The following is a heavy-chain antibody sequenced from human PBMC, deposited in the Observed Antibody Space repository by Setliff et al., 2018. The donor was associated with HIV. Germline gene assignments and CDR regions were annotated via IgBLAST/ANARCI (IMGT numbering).Heavy chain of an antibody. D-gene: IGHD6-13*01. V-gene: IGHV4-39*01. J-gene: IGHJ6*03. CDR1: GASISSSSHH. CDR2: IYYTGST. Sequence: PSETLSLTCTVSGASISSSSHHWAWIRQPPGKGLEYIGNIYYTGSTHHNPSLESRVATSVDTSKNQISLKLSSVTAADTAVYYCARGARLLAGYSDRWDYYYMAVWGKGTTVTVSS. CDR3: ARGARLLAGYSDRWDYYYMAV.